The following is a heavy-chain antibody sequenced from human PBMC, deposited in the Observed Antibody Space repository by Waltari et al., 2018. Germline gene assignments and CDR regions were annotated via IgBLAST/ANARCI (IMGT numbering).Heavy chain of an antibody. D-gene: IGHD3-16*01. J-gene: IGHJ4*02. V-gene: IGHV3-21*01. CDR3: ARLGAVCGNSSCPWFFDS. CDR1: GFNFNFYY. Sequence: EVRLVESGGGRVTPGGSLKLSCEASGFNFNFYYMNWVRQAPGKGLEWVSSITSSSDYIYYADSVKGRFTISRDNAKNSVYLHMTSLRAEDTAVYYCARLGAVCGNSSCPWFFDSWGQGTLVTVSS. CDR2: ITSSSDYI.